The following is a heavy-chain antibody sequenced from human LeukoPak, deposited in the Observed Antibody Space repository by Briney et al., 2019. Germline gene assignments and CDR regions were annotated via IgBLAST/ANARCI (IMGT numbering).Heavy chain of an antibody. CDR3: ARDREYCSSITCYEAFDI. Sequence: SVKVSCKASGGTLTSHAINWVRQAPGQGLECMGRIIPILGITNYAQKFQGRVTITADKSTSTAFMELSSLRSEDTAVYYCARDREYCSSITCYEAFDIWGQGTMVTVSS. D-gene: IGHD2-2*01. CDR2: IIPILGIT. CDR1: GGTLTSHA. J-gene: IGHJ3*02. V-gene: IGHV1-69*10.